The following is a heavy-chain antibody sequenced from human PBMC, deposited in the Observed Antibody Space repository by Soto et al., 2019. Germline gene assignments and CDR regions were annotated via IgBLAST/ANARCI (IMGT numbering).Heavy chain of an antibody. V-gene: IGHV3-30*18. D-gene: IGHD2-8*01. CDR3: AKGRTDLGGGIVYKPGDYYYYMDV. Sequence: QVQLVESGGGVVQPGRSLRLSCAASGFTFSSYGMHWVRQAPGKGLEWVAVISYDGSNKYYADSVKGRFTISRDNSKNTLYLQVNSMRAEDTAVYYGAKGRTDLGGGIVYKPGDYYYYMDVWGKGTTVTVSS. CDR1: GFTFSSYG. J-gene: IGHJ6*03. CDR2: ISYDGSNK.